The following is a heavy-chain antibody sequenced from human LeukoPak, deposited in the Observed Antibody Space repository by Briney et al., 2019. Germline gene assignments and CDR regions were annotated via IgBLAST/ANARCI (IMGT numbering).Heavy chain of an antibody. J-gene: IGHJ3*02. CDR1: GFFFSNYW. D-gene: IGHD3-3*01. CDR3: ARDTDDFQGLDI. CDR2: INLDGNGR. Sequence: GGSLRLSCAASGFFFSNYWMSWVRQAQGKGLEWVANINLDGNGRFYVDSVKGRFTISGDNNKKSVYLQMNSLRAEDTAVYYCARDTDDFQGLDIWGQGTRVTVSS. V-gene: IGHV3-7*01.